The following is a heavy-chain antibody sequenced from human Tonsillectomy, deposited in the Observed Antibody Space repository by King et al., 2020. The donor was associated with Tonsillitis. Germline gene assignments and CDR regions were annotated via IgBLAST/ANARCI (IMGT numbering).Heavy chain of an antibody. Sequence: VQLQQWGAGLLKPSDTLSLTCAVYGGPFSDYYWSWIRQPPGKGLEWIGQINHSGNTNYNPSLKSRVTMSVDTSKNQVSVRLSSGTAADTAVYYCAGVSGSYGGGFDSWGQGTLVTVSS. CDR2: INHSGNT. J-gene: IGHJ4*02. CDR3: AGVSGSYGGGFDS. V-gene: IGHV4-34*01. D-gene: IGHD1-26*01. CDR1: GGPFSDYY.